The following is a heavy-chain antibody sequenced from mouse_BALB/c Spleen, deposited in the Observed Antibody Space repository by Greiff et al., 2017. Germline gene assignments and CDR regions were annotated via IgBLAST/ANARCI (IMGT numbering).Heavy chain of an antibody. V-gene: IGHV1S56*01. J-gene: IGHJ2*01. D-gene: IGHD2-3*01. CDR1: GYTFTSYY. Sequence: VQRVESGPELVKPGASVRISCKASGYTFTSYYIHWVKQRPGQGLEWIGWIYPGNVNTKYNEKFKGKATLTADKSSSTAYMQRSSLTSEDSAVYFCARFDDGYGYWGQGTTLTVSS. CDR2: IYPGNVNT. CDR3: ARFDDGYGY.